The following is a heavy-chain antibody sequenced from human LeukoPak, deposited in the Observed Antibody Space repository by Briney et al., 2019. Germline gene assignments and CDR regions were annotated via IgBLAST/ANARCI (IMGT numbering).Heavy chain of an antibody. CDR3: ARFSSSWIYYFDF. CDR1: GGSISSSSTYC. D-gene: IGHD6-13*01. CDR2: IYFSGST. V-gene: IGHV4-39*01. Sequence: PSETLSLTCFVSGGSISSSSTYCWGWIRQPPGKGLEWIGSIYFSGSTHYNSSLKRRVTISVHTSKNQFSLTLSSVTATDTATYYCARFSSSWIYYFDFWGQGTLVTVSS. J-gene: IGHJ4*02.